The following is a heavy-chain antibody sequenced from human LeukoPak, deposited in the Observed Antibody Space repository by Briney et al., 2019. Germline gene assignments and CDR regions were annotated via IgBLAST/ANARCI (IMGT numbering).Heavy chain of an antibody. CDR3: ASDTGYSSGWHLPFDY. D-gene: IGHD6-19*01. V-gene: IGHV4-39*01. CDR1: GGSISSSSYY. Sequence: SETLSLTCTVSGGSISSSSYYWGWIRQPPGKGLEWIGSIYYSGSTYYNPSLKSQVTISVDTSKNQFSLKLSSVTAADTAVYYCASDTGYSSGWHLPFDYWGQGTLVTVSS. J-gene: IGHJ4*02. CDR2: IYYSGST.